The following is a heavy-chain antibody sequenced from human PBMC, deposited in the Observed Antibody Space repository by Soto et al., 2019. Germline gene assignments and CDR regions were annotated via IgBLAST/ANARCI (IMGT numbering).Heavy chain of an antibody. D-gene: IGHD6-13*01. CDR2: TYYRSKWYN. Sequence: SQTLSLTCAISGDSVSSNSAGWNWIRQSPSRGLEWLGKTYYRSKWYNDYAVSVKSRITINPDTSKNQFSLHLNSVTPEDTAVYYRARAREAAADANAFDVWGQGTVVTVSS. V-gene: IGHV6-1*01. CDR3: ARAREAAADANAFDV. CDR1: GDSVSSNSAG. J-gene: IGHJ3*01.